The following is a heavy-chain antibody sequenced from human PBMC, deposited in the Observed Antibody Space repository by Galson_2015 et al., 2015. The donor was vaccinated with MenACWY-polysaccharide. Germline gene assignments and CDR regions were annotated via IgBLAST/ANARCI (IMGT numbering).Heavy chain of an antibody. CDR2: IKQHGNDK. CDR3: ARRAVGDFDS. D-gene: IGHD3-16*01. J-gene: IGHJ4*02. V-gene: IGHV3-7*01. Sequence: SLRLSCAASGFTFTNYYMGWVRQAPGKGLEWVSNIKQHGNDKYYVDSVKGRFTISRDNAKNSVYLQMNSLRAEDTAVYSCARRAVGDFDSWGQGTRVTVSS. CDR1: GFTFTNYY.